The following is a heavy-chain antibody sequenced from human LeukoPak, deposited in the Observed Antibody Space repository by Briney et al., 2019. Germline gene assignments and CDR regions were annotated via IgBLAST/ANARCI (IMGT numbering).Heavy chain of an antibody. CDR2: INHSGST. CDR1: GGSFSGYY. J-gene: IGHJ5*02. D-gene: IGHD3-3*01. V-gene: IGHV4-34*01. Sequence: SETLSLTCAVYGGSFSGYYWSWIRQPPGKGLEWIGEINHSGSTNYNPSLKSRVTISVDTSKNQFSLKLSSVTAADTAVYYCARGLGRAIFGVVTNPDWFDPWGQGTLVTVSS. CDR3: ARGLGRAIFGVVTNPDWFDP.